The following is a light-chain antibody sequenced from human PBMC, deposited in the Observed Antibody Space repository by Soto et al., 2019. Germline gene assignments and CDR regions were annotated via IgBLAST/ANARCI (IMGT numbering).Light chain of an antibody. CDR1: QSVTSDY. J-gene: IGKJ2*01. V-gene: IGKV3-20*01. Sequence: EIVLTQSPGTLSLSPGERATLSCRASQSVTSDYLAWYQQKPGQAPRLLIYDTSNSATGIPDRFSVSGSGTDFTLTISRLEPEDLAVYYCQQYGTSRLYAFSKGTKLEIK. CDR3: QQYGTSRLYA. CDR2: DTS.